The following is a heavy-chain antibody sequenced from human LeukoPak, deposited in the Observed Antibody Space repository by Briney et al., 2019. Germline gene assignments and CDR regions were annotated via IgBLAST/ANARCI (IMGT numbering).Heavy chain of an antibody. V-gene: IGHV3-49*03. Sequence: SLRLSCTASGFTFGDYAMSWFRQAPGKGLEWVGFIRSKAYGGTTEYAASVKGRFTISRDDSKSIAYLQMNSLKTEDTAVYYCTREGSNGYYDSSGYWNYWGQGTLVTVSS. CDR1: GFTFGDYA. CDR2: IRSKAYGGTT. CDR3: TREGSNGYYDSSGYWNY. J-gene: IGHJ4*02. D-gene: IGHD3-22*01.